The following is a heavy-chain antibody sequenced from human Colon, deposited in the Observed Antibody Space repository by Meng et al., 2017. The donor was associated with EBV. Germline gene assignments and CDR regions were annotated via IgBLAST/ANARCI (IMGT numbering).Heavy chain of an antibody. D-gene: IGHD2-2*01. CDR3: AKKGSPGFQPYDY. CDR1: GFTFSSYS. CDR2: ISGTTGNT. J-gene: IGHJ4*02. Sequence: VRLLESGGGLVQPGGSLRLSCAASGFTFSSYSMSWVRQAPGTGLEWVSTISGTTGNTNYADSVKGRFTISSDNSKSTLYLQMNSLRAEDTALYYCAKKGSPGFQPYDYWGQGTLVTVSS. V-gene: IGHV3-23*01.